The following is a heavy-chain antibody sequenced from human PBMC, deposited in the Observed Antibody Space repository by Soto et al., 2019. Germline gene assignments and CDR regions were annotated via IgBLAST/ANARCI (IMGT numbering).Heavy chain of an antibody. CDR2: IIPIFGTA. CDR1: GGTFSSYA. CDR3: AREPMVRAAHGFDI. J-gene: IGHJ3*02. D-gene: IGHD3-10*01. V-gene: IGHV1-69*13. Sequence: SVKVSCKASGGTFSSYAISWVRQAPGQGLEWMGGIIPIFGTANYAQKFQGRVTITADESTSTAYMELSSLRSDDTAVYYCAREPMVRAAHGFDIWGQGTMVIVSS.